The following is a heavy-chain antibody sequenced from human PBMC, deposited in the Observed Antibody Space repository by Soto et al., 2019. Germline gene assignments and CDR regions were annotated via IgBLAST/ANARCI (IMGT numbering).Heavy chain of an antibody. CDR1: GGTFSSHA. CDR2: IIPIFGTA. J-gene: IGHJ6*02. Sequence: SVKVSCKASGGTFSSHAISWVRQAPGQGLEWMGGIIPIFGTANYAQKFQGRVTITADESTSTAYMELSSLRSEDTAVYYCARVGYDSSGYHYYYYGMDVWGQGTTVTVSS. CDR3: ARVGYDSSGYHYYYYGMDV. V-gene: IGHV1-69*13. D-gene: IGHD3-22*01.